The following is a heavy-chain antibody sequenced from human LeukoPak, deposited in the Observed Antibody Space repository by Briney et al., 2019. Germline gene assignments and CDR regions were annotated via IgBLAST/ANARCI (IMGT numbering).Heavy chain of an antibody. CDR1: GFTFSSYS. CDR2: IRYDGSNK. CDR3: AKDGRNNFDWLLYDWYGYFDY. J-gene: IGHJ4*02. Sequence: PGGSLRLSCAASGFTFSSYSMNWVRQAPGKGLEWVAFIRYDGSNKYYADSVKGRFTISRDNSKNTLYLQMNSLRAEDTAVYYCAKDGRNNFDWLLYDWYGYFDYWGQGTLVTVSS. D-gene: IGHD3-9*01. V-gene: IGHV3-30*02.